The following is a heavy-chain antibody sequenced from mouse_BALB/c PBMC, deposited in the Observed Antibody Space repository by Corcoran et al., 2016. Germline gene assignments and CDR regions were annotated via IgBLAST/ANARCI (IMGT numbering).Heavy chain of an antibody. J-gene: IGHJ4*01. Sequence: QIQLVQSGPELKKPGETVKISCKASGYTFTNYGMNWVKQAPGKGLKWMGWINTYTGEPTYADDFKGRFAFSLETSANTAYLQINNLKNEDTATYFCARAPLHYYAMDYWGQGTSVTVSS. CDR3: ARAPLHYYAMDY. V-gene: IGHV9-3-1*01. D-gene: IGHD6-1*01. CDR1: GYTFTNYG. CDR2: INTYTGEP.